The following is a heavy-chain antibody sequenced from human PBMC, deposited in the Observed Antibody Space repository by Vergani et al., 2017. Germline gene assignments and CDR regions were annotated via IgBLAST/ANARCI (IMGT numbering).Heavy chain of an antibody. D-gene: IGHD6-19*01. Sequence: QVQLVESGGGVVQPGGSLRLSCGASGFTFSNYGMHWVRQAPGKGLEWVRIIRYDGSNTYNADSVKGRFTISRDNSKNTLFLQMNSLRPEDTAVYYCARDTVTGSRYFDYWGQGTLVTVSS. J-gene: IGHJ4*02. V-gene: IGHV3-30*02. CDR1: GFTFSNYG. CDR3: ARDTVTGSRYFDY. CDR2: IRYDGSNT.